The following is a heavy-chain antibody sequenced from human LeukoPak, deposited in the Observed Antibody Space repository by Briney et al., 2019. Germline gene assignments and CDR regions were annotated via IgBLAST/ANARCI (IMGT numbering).Heavy chain of an antibody. V-gene: IGHV3-9*01. J-gene: IGHJ4*02. CDR2: ISWNSGSI. D-gene: IGHD3-22*01. Sequence: GGSLRLSCAASGFTFDDYAMHWVRQAPGKGLEWVSGISWNSGSIGYADSVKGRFTISRDNSKNTLYLQMNSLRAEDTAVYYCAREYYYDSSGYYYRGYYFDYWGQGTLVTVSS. CDR1: GFTFDDYA. CDR3: AREYYYDSSGYYYRGYYFDY.